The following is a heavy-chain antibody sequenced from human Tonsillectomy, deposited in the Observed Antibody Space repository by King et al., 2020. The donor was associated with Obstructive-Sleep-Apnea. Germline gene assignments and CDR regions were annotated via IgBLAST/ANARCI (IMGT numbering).Heavy chain of an antibody. V-gene: IGHV3-23*04. CDR2: ISGSGGST. D-gene: IGHD3-22*01. J-gene: IGHJ1*01. CDR3: AKGPLSWDSSGYYAEYFQH. Sequence: VQLVESGGGLVQPGGSLRLSCAASGFTFSSYAMSWVRQAPGKGLEWVSAISGSGGSTYYADSVKGRFTISRDNSKNTLYLQMNSLRAEDTAVYYCAKGPLSWDSSGYYAEYFQHWGQGTLVTVSS. CDR1: GFTFSSYA.